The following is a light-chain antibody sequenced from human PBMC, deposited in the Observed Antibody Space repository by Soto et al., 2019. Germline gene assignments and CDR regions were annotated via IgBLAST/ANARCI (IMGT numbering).Light chain of an antibody. Sequence: DIQMTQSPSSVSASVGDRVTITCRASQGISSYLAWYQQRPGSAPKLLIYAASSLQSGVPSRFSGSGSRTDFTLTITSLQPEDFATYYCQQANSFPRTFGPGTKVDFK. J-gene: IGKJ3*01. V-gene: IGKV1-12*01. CDR2: AAS. CDR3: QQANSFPRT. CDR1: QGISSY.